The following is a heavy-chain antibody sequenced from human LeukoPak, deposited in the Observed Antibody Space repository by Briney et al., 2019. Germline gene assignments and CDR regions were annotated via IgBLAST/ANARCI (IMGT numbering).Heavy chain of an antibody. V-gene: IGHV1-18*01. CDR1: GYTFTSYG. CDR2: ISAYNGNT. J-gene: IGHJ4*02. CDR3: ARVRYDSSGYPYFDY. Sequence: ASVKVSCKASGYTFTSYGISWVRQAPGQGLEWMGWISAYNGNTNYAQKLQGRVTMTTDTSTSTAYMELRSLRSDDTAVYYCARVRYDSSGYPYFDYWGQGTLVTDSS. D-gene: IGHD3-22*01.